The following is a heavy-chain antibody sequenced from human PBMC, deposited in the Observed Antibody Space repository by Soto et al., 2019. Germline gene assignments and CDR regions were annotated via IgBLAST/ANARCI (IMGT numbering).Heavy chain of an antibody. Sequence: ASVKVSCKASGYTFTSYGISWVRQAPGQGLEWMGWISAYNGNTNYAQKLQGRVTMTTDTSTGTAYMELRSLRSDDTAVYYCARHYYDSSGYYTPSDPWGRGTLVTVSS. J-gene: IGHJ5*02. V-gene: IGHV1-18*04. CDR2: ISAYNGNT. D-gene: IGHD3-22*01. CDR3: ARHYYDSSGYYTPSDP. CDR1: GYTFTSYG.